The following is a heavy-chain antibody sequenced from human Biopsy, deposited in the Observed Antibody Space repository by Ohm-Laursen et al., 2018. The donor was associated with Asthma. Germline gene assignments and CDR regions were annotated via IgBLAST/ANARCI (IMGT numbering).Heavy chain of an antibody. J-gene: IGHJ4*02. CDR2: ISFDGSNK. V-gene: IGHV3-30*03. CDR1: GFTFSNYG. Sequence: LSLTCAASGFTFSNYGMHWVRQAPGKGLDWVAVISFDGSNKNYTDSVKGRFTISRDNSGNTLHLQMNSLRAEDTAVYYCARDGPELPTELDYWGPGTLVTVSS. CDR3: ARDGPELPTELDY. D-gene: IGHD1-14*01.